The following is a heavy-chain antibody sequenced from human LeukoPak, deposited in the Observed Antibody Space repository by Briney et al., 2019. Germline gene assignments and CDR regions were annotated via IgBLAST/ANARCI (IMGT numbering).Heavy chain of an antibody. J-gene: IGHJ6*02. CDR1: GFTFSSYA. V-gene: IGHV3-23*01. Sequence: GGSLRLSCAASGFTFSSYAVSWVRQVPGKGLEWVSVISGSGDNTYYADSVKGRFTISRDNSKNMLYLQMSSLRAEDTAVYYCAKDLAVAGYHYYGMDVWGQGTTVTVSS. D-gene: IGHD2-15*01. CDR2: ISGSGDNT. CDR3: AKDLAVAGYHYYGMDV.